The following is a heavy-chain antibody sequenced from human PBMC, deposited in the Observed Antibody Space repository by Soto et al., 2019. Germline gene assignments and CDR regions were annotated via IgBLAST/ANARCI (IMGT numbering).Heavy chain of an antibody. CDR3: ARDGVGDTRYFCYFDY. V-gene: IGHV3-33*01. J-gene: IGHJ4*03. Sequence: QVQLVESGGGVVQPGTSLRLSCAAPRFIFSGYGMHWVRQAPGKGLEWVAVIWFDGGNKYYADSVNGRFTISRDNSRNTLYLHMNGLRDEDTAVYYCARDGVGDTRYFCYFDYWGQGTLVTVSS. D-gene: IGHD1-26*01. CDR1: RFIFSGYG. CDR2: IWFDGGNK.